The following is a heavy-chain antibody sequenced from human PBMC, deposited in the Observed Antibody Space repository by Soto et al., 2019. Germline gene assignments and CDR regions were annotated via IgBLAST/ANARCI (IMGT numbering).Heavy chain of an antibody. V-gene: IGHV4-31*03. CDR1: GGSISSGGYY. CDR3: ARGVTMVRGVGLFYFDY. J-gene: IGHJ4*02. D-gene: IGHD3-10*01. Sequence: QVQLQESGPGLVKPSQTLSLTCTVSGGSISSGGYYWSWIRQHPGKGLEWIGYIYYSGSTYYNPSLKSRITISVDTSKKKFSLKLSAVTAADTAVYYCARGVTMVRGVGLFYFDYWGQGTLVTVSS. CDR2: IYYSGST.